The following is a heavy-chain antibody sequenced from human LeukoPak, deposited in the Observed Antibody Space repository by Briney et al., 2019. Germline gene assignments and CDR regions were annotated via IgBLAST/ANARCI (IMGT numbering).Heavy chain of an antibody. V-gene: IGHV4-34*01. D-gene: IGHD5-18*01. Sequence: PSETLSLTCAVYGGSFSGYYWSWIRQPPGKGLEWIGEINHSGSTNYNPSLKSRVTISVDTSKNQLSLNLSSLTAADTAVYYCARRQYSYYYYMDVWGKGTTVTVSS. J-gene: IGHJ6*03. CDR3: ARRQYSYYYYMDV. CDR1: GGSFSGYY. CDR2: INHSGST.